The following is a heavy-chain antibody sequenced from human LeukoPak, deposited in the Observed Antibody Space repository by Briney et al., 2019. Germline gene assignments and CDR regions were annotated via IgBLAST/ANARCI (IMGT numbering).Heavy chain of an antibody. V-gene: IGHV3-23*01. CDR1: GFTFSSYA. J-gene: IGHJ4*02. D-gene: IGHD6-19*01. Sequence: GGSLRLSCAASGFTFSSYAMSWARQAPGKGLEWVSAISGSGGSTYYADSVKGRFTISRDNSKNTLYLQMNSLRAEDTAVYYCAKGGYSSGWALDYWGQGTLVTVSS. CDR3: AKGGYSSGWALDY. CDR2: ISGSGGST.